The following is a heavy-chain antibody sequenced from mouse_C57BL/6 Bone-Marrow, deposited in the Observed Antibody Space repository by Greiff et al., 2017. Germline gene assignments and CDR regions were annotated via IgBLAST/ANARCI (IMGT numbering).Heavy chain of an antibody. V-gene: IGHV1-55*01. CDR3: ARATAQATYYYAMDY. Sequence: QVQLQQPGAELVKPGASVKMSCKASGYTFTSYWITWVKQRPGQGLEWIGDIYPGSGSTNYNAKFKSKATLTVDTSSSTAYMQLSSLTSEDSAVYYCARATAQATYYYAMDYWGQGTSVTVSS. J-gene: IGHJ4*01. D-gene: IGHD3-2*02. CDR1: GYTFTSYW. CDR2: IYPGSGST.